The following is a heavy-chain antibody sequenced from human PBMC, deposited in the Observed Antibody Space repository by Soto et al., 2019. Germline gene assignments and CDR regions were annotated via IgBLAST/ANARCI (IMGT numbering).Heavy chain of an antibody. CDR3: ARHDAPHMVRGPGDVCPAYHYFGMHV. J-gene: IGHJ6*02. CDR2: IYPGDSDI. D-gene: IGHD3-10*01. V-gene: IGHV5-51*01. Sequence: GESLKISCKGSGYSFPNYWIAWVRQMPGKGLEWMGIIYPGDSDIKYSPSFKGQVTISADKSISTAYLQWSSLKASDTAMYYCARHDAPHMVRGPGDVCPAYHYFGMHVWGQETTETASS. CDR1: GYSFPNYW.